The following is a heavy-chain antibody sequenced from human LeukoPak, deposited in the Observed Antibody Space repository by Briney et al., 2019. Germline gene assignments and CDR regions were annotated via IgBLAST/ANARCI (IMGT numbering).Heavy chain of an antibody. CDR1: GDSVSSNSAA. CDR3: ARLSEDYYYYYMDV. V-gene: IGHV6-1*01. Sequence: SQTLSLTCAISGDSVSSNSAAWNRIRQSPSGGLEWLGRTYYRSKWYNDYAVSVKSRITINPDTSKNQFSLQLNSVTSEDTAVYYCARLSEDYYYYYMDVWGKGTTVTVSS. CDR2: TYYRSKWYN. D-gene: IGHD3-3*01. J-gene: IGHJ6*03.